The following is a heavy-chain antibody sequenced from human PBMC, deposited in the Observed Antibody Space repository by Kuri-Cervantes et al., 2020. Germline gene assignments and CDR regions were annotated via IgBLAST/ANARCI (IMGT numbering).Heavy chain of an antibody. J-gene: IGHJ5*02. Sequence: ASVKVSCKASGYTFVTYGFTWVRQAPGQGLEWMGWIYTYNGNTNYAQNFQGRVTMTTDTSTSTAYMELRSLRSDDTAVYYCARGPLGVVVTATHNWFDPWGQGTLVTVSS. V-gene: IGHV1-18*01. CDR1: GYTFVTYG. D-gene: IGHD2-21*02. CDR2: IYTYNGNT. CDR3: ARGPLGVVVTATHNWFDP.